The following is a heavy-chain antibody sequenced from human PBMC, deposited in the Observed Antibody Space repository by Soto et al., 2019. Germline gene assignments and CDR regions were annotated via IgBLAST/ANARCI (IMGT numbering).Heavy chain of an antibody. V-gene: IGHV1-69*01. CDR3: ARERGRYCSGGSCYRLPLDY. D-gene: IGHD2-15*01. Sequence: QVQLVQSGAEVKKPGSSVKVSCKASGGTFSSYAISWVRQAPGQGLEWMGVFIPIFGTANYEQKFQGRVTSTADESTSTSYTELSSLRSEDTAADYCARERGRYCSGGSCYRLPLDYWGQGTLVTVSS. CDR2: FIPIFGTA. CDR1: GGTFSSYA. J-gene: IGHJ4*02.